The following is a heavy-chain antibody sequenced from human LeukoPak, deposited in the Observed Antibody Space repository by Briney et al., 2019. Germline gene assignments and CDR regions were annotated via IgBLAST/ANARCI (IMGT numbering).Heavy chain of an antibody. V-gene: IGHV3-9*01. CDR1: GFTFSSYS. CDR2: ISWKSGSI. Sequence: GGSLRLSCAASGFTFSSYSMNWVRQAPGKGLEWVSGISWKSGSIGYADSVKGRFTISRDNAKNSLYLQMNSLRAEDTALYNCAKGIAVAGSYYYGMDVWGQGTTVTVSS. D-gene: IGHD6-19*01. J-gene: IGHJ6*02. CDR3: AKGIAVAGSYYYGMDV.